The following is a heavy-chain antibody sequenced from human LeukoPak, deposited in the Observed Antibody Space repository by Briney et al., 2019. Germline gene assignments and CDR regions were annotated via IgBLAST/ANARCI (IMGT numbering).Heavy chain of an antibody. Sequence: PSETLSLTCTVSGGSISSYYWSWIRQPAGKGLEWIGRIYTSGSTNYNPSLKSRVTMSVDTSKNQFSLKLSSVTAADTAVYYCAREQIFGVVPWFDPWGQGTLVTVSS. CDR1: GGSISSYY. D-gene: IGHD3-3*01. CDR2: IYTSGST. V-gene: IGHV4-4*07. CDR3: AREQIFGVVPWFDP. J-gene: IGHJ5*02.